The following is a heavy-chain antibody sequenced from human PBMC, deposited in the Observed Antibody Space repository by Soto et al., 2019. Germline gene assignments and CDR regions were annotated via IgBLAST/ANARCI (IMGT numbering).Heavy chain of an antibody. Sequence: SETLSLTCTVSGGSVTNSSYYWGWIRQSPGKGLEWIGSVYYRGRSYSKSSVKSRVTISVDTSKIRFSLSLNSVTASDTAVYFCVSQRTTVPTQAYFDYWGPGALVAVSS. CDR2: VYYRGRS. CDR1: GGSVTNSSYY. V-gene: IGHV4-39*01. CDR3: VSQRTTVPTQAYFDY. D-gene: IGHD4-17*01. J-gene: IGHJ4*02.